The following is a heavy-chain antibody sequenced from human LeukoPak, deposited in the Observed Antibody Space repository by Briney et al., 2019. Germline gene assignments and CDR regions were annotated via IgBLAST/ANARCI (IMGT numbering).Heavy chain of an antibody. Sequence: GGSLRLSCAASGFTFSSYGMHWVRQAPGKGLEWVAVMWYDGSYKYYADSVKGRFTISRDNSKNTLYLQMNSLRAEDTAVYYCARDRVVYYYGSGRGIDYWGQGTLVTVSS. CDR3: ARDRVVYYYGSGRGIDY. D-gene: IGHD3-10*01. V-gene: IGHV3-33*01. CDR1: GFTFSSYG. CDR2: MWYDGSYK. J-gene: IGHJ4*02.